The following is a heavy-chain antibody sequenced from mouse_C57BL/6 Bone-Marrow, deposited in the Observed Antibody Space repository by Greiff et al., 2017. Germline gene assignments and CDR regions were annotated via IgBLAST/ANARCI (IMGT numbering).Heavy chain of an antibody. D-gene: IGHD2-4*01. Sequence: EVQLQQSGPELVKPGASVKISCKASGYSFTGYYMNWVKQSPEKSLEWIGEINPSTGGTTYNQKFKAKATLTVDKSSSTAYMQLKSLTSEDSAVYYCASLYYDYGRGFAYWGQGTLVTVSA. V-gene: IGHV1-42*01. CDR1: GYSFTGYY. J-gene: IGHJ3*01. CDR2: INPSTGGT. CDR3: ASLYYDYGRGFAY.